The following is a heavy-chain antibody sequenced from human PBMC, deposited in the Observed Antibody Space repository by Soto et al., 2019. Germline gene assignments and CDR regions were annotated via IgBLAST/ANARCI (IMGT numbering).Heavy chain of an antibody. V-gene: IGHV4-59*01. CDR2: IYYSGST. CDR3: ARVGRLITAAGLLDA. Sequence: SETLSLTCTISNGSIGSYYWTWIRQPPGKGLEWIGHIYYSGSTNYNPSLKSRLTLSLDTSKNQFSLKLTSVTAADTAVYYCARVGRLITAAGLLDAWGQGTLVTV. D-gene: IGHD6-13*01. J-gene: IGHJ5*02. CDR1: NGSIGSYY.